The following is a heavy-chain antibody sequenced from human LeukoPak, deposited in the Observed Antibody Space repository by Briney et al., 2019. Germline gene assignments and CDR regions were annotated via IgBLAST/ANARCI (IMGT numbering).Heavy chain of an antibody. CDR2: IYYSGST. CDR1: GGSISSSSYY. CDR3: ARLFVAGTKMDV. D-gene: IGHD6-19*01. V-gene: IGHV4-39*01. J-gene: IGHJ6*04. Sequence: PSETLSLTCTVSGGSISSSSYYWGWIRQPPGKGLEWIGSIYYSGSTYYNPSLKSRVTISVDTSKNQFSLKLSSVTAADTAVYYCARLFVAGTKMDVWGKGTTVTISS.